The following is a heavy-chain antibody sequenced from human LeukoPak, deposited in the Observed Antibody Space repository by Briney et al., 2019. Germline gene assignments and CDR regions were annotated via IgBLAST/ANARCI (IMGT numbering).Heavy chain of an antibody. Sequence: GGSLRLSCAASGFTFSGSAMHWVRQASGKGLEWVGRIRSKANSYATAYAASVEGRFTISRDDSKNTAYLQMNSLKTEDTAVYYCTRPSGYYYYMDVWGKGTTVTVSS. CDR2: IRSKANSYAT. CDR3: TRPSGYYYYMDV. CDR1: GFTFSGSA. J-gene: IGHJ6*03. V-gene: IGHV3-73*01.